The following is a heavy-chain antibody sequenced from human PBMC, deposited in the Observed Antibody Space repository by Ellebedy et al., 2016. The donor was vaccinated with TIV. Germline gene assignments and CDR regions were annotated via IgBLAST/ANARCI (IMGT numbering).Heavy chain of an antibody. J-gene: IGHJ5*02. CDR3: VIWGSDWSVENH. CDR1: GFSFSNFW. D-gene: IGHD3-16*01. Sequence: GESLKISCAASGFSFSNFWMSWVRQPPGKGLEWVALISQGETEKYYVDSVKGRFTISSDSAKSSLYLQMNSLRAEDTAVYYCVIWGSDWSVENHWGQGTLVTVSS. CDR2: ISQGETEK. V-gene: IGHV3-7*03.